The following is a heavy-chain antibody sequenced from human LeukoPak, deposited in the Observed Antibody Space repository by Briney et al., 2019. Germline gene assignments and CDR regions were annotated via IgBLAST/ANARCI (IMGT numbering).Heavy chain of an antibody. Sequence: GGSLRLSCAASGFTFSSYWMSWVRQAPGKGLEWVANIKQDGSEKYYVDSVKGRFTISRDNTKNSLYPQMTSQRAEDTAVYYCARDYGGNSDYWGQGTLVTVSS. J-gene: IGHJ4*02. CDR2: IKQDGSEK. CDR3: ARDYGGNSDY. CDR1: GFTFSSYW. V-gene: IGHV3-7*04. D-gene: IGHD4-23*01.